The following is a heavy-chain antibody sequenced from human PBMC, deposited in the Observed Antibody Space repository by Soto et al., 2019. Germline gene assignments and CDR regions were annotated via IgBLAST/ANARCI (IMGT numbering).Heavy chain of an antibody. Sequence: PSETLSLTCTVSGGSISSYYWSWIRQPPGKGLEWIGYIYYSGSTNYNPSLKSRVTISVDTSKNQFSLKLSSVTAADTAVYYCARDRQRAKAGMDVWGQGTTVTVSS. V-gene: IGHV4-59*01. CDR1: GGSISSYY. CDR2: IYYSGST. CDR3: ARDRQRAKAGMDV. J-gene: IGHJ6*02.